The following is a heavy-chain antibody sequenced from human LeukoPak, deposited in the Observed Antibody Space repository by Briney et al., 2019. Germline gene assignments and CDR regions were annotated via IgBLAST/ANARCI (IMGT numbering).Heavy chain of an antibody. J-gene: IGHJ4*02. CDR2: IYYSGST. D-gene: IGHD3-22*01. Sequence: SETLSLTCTVSGGSISSYCWSWIRQPPGKGLEWIGYIYYSGSTNYNPSLKSRVAISVDTSKNQFSLKLSSVTAADTAVYYCARGRARDSSGYPNYWGQGTLVTVSS. V-gene: IGHV4-59*01. CDR1: GGSISSYC. CDR3: ARGRARDSSGYPNY.